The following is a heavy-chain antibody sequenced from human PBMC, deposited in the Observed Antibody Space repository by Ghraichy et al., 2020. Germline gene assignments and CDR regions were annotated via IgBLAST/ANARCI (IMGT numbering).Heavy chain of an antibody. V-gene: IGHV4-34*01. CDR1: GGSFSGYY. J-gene: IGHJ6*03. CDR2: ITRGGST. CDR3: ARRREGATFYYYYYMDV. D-gene: IGHD1-26*01. Sequence: SETLSLTCAVYGGSFSGYYWSWIRQPPGKGLEWIGEITRGGSTNYNPSLKSRITISVDTSKNQFSLKLSSVTAADTAVYYCARRREGATFYYYYYMDVWGKGSTVIVSS.